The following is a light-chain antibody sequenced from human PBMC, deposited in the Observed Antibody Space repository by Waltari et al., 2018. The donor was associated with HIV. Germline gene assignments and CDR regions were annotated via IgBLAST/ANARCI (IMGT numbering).Light chain of an antibody. J-gene: IGLJ3*02. CDR3: QSYDSSLSGSGV. Sequence: QSVLTQPPSVSGAPGPRVTISCTGSSYNIGAGYDVHWYQQLPGTAPKLLIYGNSNRPSGVPDRFSGSKSGTSASLAITGLQAEDEADYYCQSYDSSLSGSGVFGGGTKLTVL. CDR2: GNS. V-gene: IGLV1-40*01. CDR1: SYNIGAGYD.